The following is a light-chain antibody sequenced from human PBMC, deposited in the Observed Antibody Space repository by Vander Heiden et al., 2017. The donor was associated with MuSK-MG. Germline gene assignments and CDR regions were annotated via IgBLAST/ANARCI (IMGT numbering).Light chain of an antibody. CDR2: AAS. CDR3: QLCDSTPQT. V-gene: IGKV1-39*01. CDR1: QSISSY. J-gene: IGKJ1*01. Sequence: DIQMTQSPSSLSASVGDRVTITCRASQSISSYLNWYQQKPGKAPKLLIYAASSLQSGVPSRFTGSRSGTDFTLTISRLQPEHLATYYCQLCDSTPQTFGQGTKVELK.